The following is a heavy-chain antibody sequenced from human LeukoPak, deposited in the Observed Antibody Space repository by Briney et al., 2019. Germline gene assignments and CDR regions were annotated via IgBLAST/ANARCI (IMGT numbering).Heavy chain of an antibody. J-gene: IGHJ4*02. CDR1: GYSLTTYY. D-gene: IGHD3-10*01. CDR3: ARGGYYYGSGSSNFDY. Sequence: GASVKVSCKASGYSLTTYYMHWVRQATGQGLEWMGWMNPNSGNTGYAQKFQGRVTMTRNTSISTAYTELSSLRSEDTAVYYCARGGYYYGSGSSNFDYWGQGTLVTVSS. V-gene: IGHV1-8*01. CDR2: MNPNSGNT.